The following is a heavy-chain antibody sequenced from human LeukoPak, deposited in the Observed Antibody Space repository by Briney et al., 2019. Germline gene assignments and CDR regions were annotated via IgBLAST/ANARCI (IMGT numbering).Heavy chain of an antibody. CDR2: ICTSGST. J-gene: IGHJ4*02. CDR1: GGSISSGSYY. V-gene: IGHV4-61*02. Sequence: PSQTLSLTCTVSGGSISSGSYYWSWIRQPAGKGLEWIGRICTSGSTNYNPSLKSRVTISVDTSKNQFSLKLSSVTAADTAVYYCARGWGARFDYWGQGTLVTVSS. CDR3: ARGWGARFDY. D-gene: IGHD3-16*01.